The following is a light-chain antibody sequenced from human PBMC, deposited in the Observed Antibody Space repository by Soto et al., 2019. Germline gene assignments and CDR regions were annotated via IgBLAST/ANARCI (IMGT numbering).Light chain of an antibody. J-gene: IGLJ1*01. CDR3: CSYAGSYTLYV. CDR2: SNS. CDR1: SSNIGGNT. Sequence: QSVLTQPPSASGTPGQRVTFSCSGSSSNIGGNTVSWFQHLPRTAPKLLIFSNSQRPSGVPDRFSGAKSGTSASLAISGLQSEDEANYYCCSYAGSYTLYVFGTGTKVTVL. V-gene: IGLV1-44*01.